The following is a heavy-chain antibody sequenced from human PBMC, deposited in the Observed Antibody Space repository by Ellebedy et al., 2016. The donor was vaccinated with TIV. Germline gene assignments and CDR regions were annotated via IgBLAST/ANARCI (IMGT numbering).Heavy chain of an antibody. Sequence: SETLSLACTVSRGSISSYYWSWIRQPPGKGLEWIGYVYYSGSTNYNPSLKSRVTISVDTSKNQFSLNLRSVTAADTAVYYCAPGLGIAMAGAPAWGQGTPVTVSS. J-gene: IGHJ4*02. CDR1: RGSISSYY. V-gene: IGHV4-59*12. D-gene: IGHD6-19*01. CDR3: APGLGIAMAGAPA. CDR2: VYYSGST.